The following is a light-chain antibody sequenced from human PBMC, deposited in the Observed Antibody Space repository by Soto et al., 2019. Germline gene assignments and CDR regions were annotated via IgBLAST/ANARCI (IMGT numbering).Light chain of an antibody. J-gene: IGKJ3*01. CDR1: QSISSS. CDR3: QQLNAYPRT. CDR2: AAS. V-gene: IGKV1-39*01. Sequence: DIQMTQSPSSLSASVGDRVTITCRASQSISSSLNGYQQKPGKAPKLLIYAASRLQSGVPSRFSGSGSGTDFTHTISSLHPEDFATYYCQQLNAYPRTFGPGTKVDIK.